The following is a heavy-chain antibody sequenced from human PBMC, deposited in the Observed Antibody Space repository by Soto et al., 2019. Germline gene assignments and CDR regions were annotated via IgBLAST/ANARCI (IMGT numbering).Heavy chain of an antibody. CDR3: ARDVSTGERDYFDY. D-gene: IGHD7-27*01. Sequence: GGSLRLSCAASGFTFSSYSMNWVRQAPGKGLEWVSSISSSSSYIYYADSVKGRFTISRDNAKNSLYLQMNSLRAEDPAVYYCARDVSTGERDYFDYWGQGTLVTVSS. CDR1: GFTFSSYS. CDR2: ISSSSSYI. V-gene: IGHV3-21*01. J-gene: IGHJ4*02.